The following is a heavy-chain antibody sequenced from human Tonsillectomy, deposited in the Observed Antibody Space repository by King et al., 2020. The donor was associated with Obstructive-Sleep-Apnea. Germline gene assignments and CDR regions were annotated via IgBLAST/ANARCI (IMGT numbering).Heavy chain of an antibody. CDR2: IKSKTDGGTT. Sequence: VQLVESGGGLVKPGGSLRLSCAASGFTFSNAWMSWVRQAPGKGLEWVGRIKSKTDGGTTDYAAPVKGRFPISRDDSKNTLYLQMNSLKTEDPAVYYCTAEPLGVGATRAVYWGQGTLVTVSS. D-gene: IGHD1-26*01. CDR3: TAEPLGVGATRAVY. V-gene: IGHV3-15*01. J-gene: IGHJ4*02. CDR1: GFTFSNAW.